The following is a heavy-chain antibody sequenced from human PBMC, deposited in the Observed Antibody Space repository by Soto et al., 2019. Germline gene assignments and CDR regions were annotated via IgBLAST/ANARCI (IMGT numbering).Heavy chain of an antibody. CDR3: AKDPEGLMLWFFDY. CDR1: GLTFSSDA. J-gene: IGHJ4*02. V-gene: IGHV3-23*01. Sequence: GGSLRLSCAACGLTFSSDAMSWVRQAPGKGLEWVSAISGSGGSTYYADSVKGRFTISRDNSKNTLYLQMNSLRAEDTAVYYCAKDPEGLMLWFFDYWGQGTLVTVSS. D-gene: IGHD5-18*01. CDR2: ISGSGGST.